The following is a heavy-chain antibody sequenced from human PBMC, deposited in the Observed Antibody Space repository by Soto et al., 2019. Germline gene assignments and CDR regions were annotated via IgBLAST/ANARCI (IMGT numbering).Heavy chain of an antibody. J-gene: IGHJ4*02. CDR3: ARSTKWLPSSLDY. D-gene: IGHD3-22*01. V-gene: IGHV3-48*03. CDR1: GFTFSSYE. CDR2: ISSSGSTI. Sequence: GGALRRSCAASGFTFSSYEMNWVRQAPGKGLEWVSYISSSGSTIYYADSVKGRFTISRDNAKNSLYLQMNSLRAEDTAVYYCARSTKWLPSSLDYWGQGTLVTVSS.